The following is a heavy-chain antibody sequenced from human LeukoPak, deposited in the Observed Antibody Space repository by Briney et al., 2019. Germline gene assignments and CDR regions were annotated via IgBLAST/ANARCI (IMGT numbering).Heavy chain of an antibody. CDR3: ARGGELRRRYYYMDV. CDR1: DYTFINYG. CDR2: ISAYNGNT. D-gene: IGHD1-26*01. V-gene: IGHV1-18*01. Sequence: ASVKVSCKASDYTFINYGISWVRQAPGQGLEWMGWISAYNGNTYYAQKFQGRVTVTTDTSTSTAYMDLRSLRSEDTAVYYCARGGELRRRYYYMDVWGKGTTVTVSS. J-gene: IGHJ6*03.